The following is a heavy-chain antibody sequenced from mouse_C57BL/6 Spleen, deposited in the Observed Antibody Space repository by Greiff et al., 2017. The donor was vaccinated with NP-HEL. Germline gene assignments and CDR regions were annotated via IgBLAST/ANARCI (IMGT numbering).Heavy chain of an antibody. Sequence: QVHVKQSGAELVKPGASVKISCKASGYAFSSYWMNWVKQRPGKGLEWIGQIYPGDGDTNYNGKFKGKATLTADKSSSTAYIQLSSLTSEDSAVYFYARSSYSNYGMYAMDYWGQGTSVTVSS. J-gene: IGHJ4*01. CDR1: GYAFSSYW. D-gene: IGHD2-5*01. V-gene: IGHV1-80*01. CDR3: ARSSYSNYGMYAMDY. CDR2: IYPGDGDT.